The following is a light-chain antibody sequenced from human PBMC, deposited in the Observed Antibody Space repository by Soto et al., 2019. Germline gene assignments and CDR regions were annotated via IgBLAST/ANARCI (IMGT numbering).Light chain of an antibody. CDR1: RSNIGDNA. J-gene: IGLJ3*02. V-gene: IGLV1-36*01. Sequence: QSVLTQPPSVSDAPRQSVTISCSGGRSNIGDNAVNWYQQVPGKAPKLLIYYDDLVASGVSDRFSGSKSDTSASLAISGLQSEDEAVYYCAAWDDSLTGGVFGGGTKVTVL. CDR2: YDD. CDR3: AAWDDSLTGGV.